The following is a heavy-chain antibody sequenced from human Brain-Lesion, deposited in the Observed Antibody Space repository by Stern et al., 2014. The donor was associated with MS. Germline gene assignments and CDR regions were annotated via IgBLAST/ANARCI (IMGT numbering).Heavy chain of an antibody. CDR1: GGSISSGGYY. V-gene: IGHV4-61*02. D-gene: IGHD2-2*01. J-gene: IGHJ6*02. CDR3: ARGRVVPGFQYYATDV. Sequence: MQLVESGPGLVKPSQTLSLSCTVSGGSISSGGYYWSWIRQPAGKGLEWIGRIFNSGSTSYNPSLQSRVPISKDTSKNQFSLRLNPMTAADTAVYYCARGRVVPGFQYYATDVWGQGTTVIVSS. CDR2: IFNSGST.